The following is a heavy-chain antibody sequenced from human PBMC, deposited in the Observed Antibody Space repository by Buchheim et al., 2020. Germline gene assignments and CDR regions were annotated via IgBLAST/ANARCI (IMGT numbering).Heavy chain of an antibody. J-gene: IGHJ4*02. CDR3: ARGPDRTTYYYLY. V-gene: IGHV1-69*01. Sequence: QVQLVQSGAEVKKPGSSVKVSCKASGDSFSNYGINWVRQAPGHGLEWMGGIVPIFGTANYAQKFQGRVTITADEATSTVYMEVRSLRSEDTAIYYCARGPDRTTYYYLYWGQGT. D-gene: IGHD3-22*01. CDR1: GDSFSNYG. CDR2: IVPIFGTA.